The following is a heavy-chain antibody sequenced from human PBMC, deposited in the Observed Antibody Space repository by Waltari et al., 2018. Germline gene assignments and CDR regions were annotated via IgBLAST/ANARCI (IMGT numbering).Heavy chain of an antibody. Sequence: QVQLVQSGAEVKKPGASVKVSCKASGYTFTGYYMHWVRQAPGQGLEWMGWSNPNMGGTNKAQKFQGRVTRTRETSSSTAYMELSRRRSDDTAVYYCARSGVGIAVAVDYWGQGTLVTVSS. J-gene: IGHJ4*02. D-gene: IGHD6-19*01. CDR1: GYTFTGYY. CDR3: ARSGVGIAVAVDY. CDR2: SNPNMGGT. V-gene: IGHV1-2*02.